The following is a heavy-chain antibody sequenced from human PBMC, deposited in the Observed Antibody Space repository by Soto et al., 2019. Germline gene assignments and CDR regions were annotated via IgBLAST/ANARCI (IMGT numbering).Heavy chain of an antibody. CDR2: IYPGDSDT. V-gene: IGHV5-51*01. Sequence: GESLKISCKGYGYSFTSFWIAWVRQMPGKGLECMGIIYPGDSDTRYSPSFQGQVTISADKSISTAYLQWSSLKASDTAMYYCARREGSSGVDVWGQGTTVTVSS. CDR3: ARREGSSGVDV. CDR1: GYSFTSFW. J-gene: IGHJ6*02. D-gene: IGHD2-2*01.